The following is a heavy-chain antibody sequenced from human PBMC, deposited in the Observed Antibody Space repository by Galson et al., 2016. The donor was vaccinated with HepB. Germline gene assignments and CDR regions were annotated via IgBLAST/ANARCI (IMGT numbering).Heavy chain of an antibody. V-gene: IGHV4-34*01. Sequence: SETLSLTCAAYGGSFSGHYWNWIRQSPGKALEWIGHIYYSGSPYNNPSLKSRLTISVDTSKNQFSLKLTSVTAADTAVYYCARVRGFMYDLYGLDVWGQGTTVTVS. D-gene: IGHD1-1*01. CDR1: GGSFSGHY. CDR2: IYYSGSP. CDR3: ARVRGFMYDLYGLDV. J-gene: IGHJ6*02.